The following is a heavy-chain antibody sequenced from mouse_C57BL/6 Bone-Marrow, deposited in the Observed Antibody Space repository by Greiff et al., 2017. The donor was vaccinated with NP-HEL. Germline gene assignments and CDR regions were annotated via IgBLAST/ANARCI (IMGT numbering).Heavy chain of an antibody. V-gene: IGHV5-15*01. Sequence: DVMLVESGGGLVQPGGSLKLSCAASGFTFSDYGMAWVRQAPRKGPEWVAFISNLAYSIYYADTVTGRFTISRENAKNALYLEMSSLRSEDTAMYYCARLAITTVVYFDYWGQGTTLTVSS. J-gene: IGHJ2*01. CDR1: GFTFSDYG. D-gene: IGHD1-1*01. CDR3: ARLAITTVVYFDY. CDR2: ISNLAYSI.